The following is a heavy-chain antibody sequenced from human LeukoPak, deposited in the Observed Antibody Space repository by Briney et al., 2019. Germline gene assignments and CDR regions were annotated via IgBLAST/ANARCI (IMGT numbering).Heavy chain of an antibody. Sequence: ASVKVSCKASGYTFTDYATTWVRQAPGQGLEWMGWISAYNGNTNYAQKLQGRVTMTTDTSTGTAYMELRSLRSDDTAVYYCARLLAGEDDFYYFMDVWGKGTTVTVSS. CDR3: ARLLAGEDDFYYFMDV. CDR1: GYTFTDYA. D-gene: IGHD1-14*01. CDR2: ISAYNGNT. J-gene: IGHJ6*03. V-gene: IGHV1-18*01.